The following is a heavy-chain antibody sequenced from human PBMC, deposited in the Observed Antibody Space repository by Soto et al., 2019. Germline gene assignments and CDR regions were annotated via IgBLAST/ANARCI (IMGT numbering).Heavy chain of an antibody. J-gene: IGHJ6*02. CDR3: ARVGIYSGYDCRYYYYGMDV. V-gene: IGHV4-4*02. Sequence: SETLSLTCAVSGGSISSSNWWSWVRQPPGKGLEWIGEIYHSGSTNYNPSLKSRVTISVDKSKNQFSLKLSSVTAADTAVYYCARVGIYSGYDCRYYYYGMDVWGQGTTVTVSS. D-gene: IGHD5-12*01. CDR2: IYHSGST. CDR1: GGSISSSNW.